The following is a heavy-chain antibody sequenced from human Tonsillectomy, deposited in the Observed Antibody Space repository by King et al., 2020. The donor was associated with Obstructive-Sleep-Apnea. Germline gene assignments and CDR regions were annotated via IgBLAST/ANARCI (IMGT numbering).Heavy chain of an antibody. CDR2: IRTKNYGRTT. D-gene: IGHD1-1*01. CDR1: GFTFGDYA. CDR3: TSPGGSGRQLERVDSYPRSAFSV. V-gene: IGHV3-49*03. J-gene: IGHJ3*01. Sequence: QLVQSGGGLVQPGRSLRLSCIGSGFTFGDYAVSWFRQAPGEGLEWLGYIRTKNYGRTTEYAASVKGRFTISRDDSKSTGYLQMNSLTTEDTAMNYCTSPGGSGRQLERVDSYPRSAFSVWGQGTTVTVSS.